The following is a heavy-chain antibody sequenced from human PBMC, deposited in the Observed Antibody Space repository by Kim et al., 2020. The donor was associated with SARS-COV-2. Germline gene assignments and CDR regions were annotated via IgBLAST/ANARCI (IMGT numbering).Heavy chain of an antibody. CDR1: GFTFEDYG. Sequence: GGSLRLSCAASGFTFEDYGMHWVRQAPGKGLEWVSGIAWNSGTAGYADSVKGRFTISRDNAKKTLFLQMDSLDTEDTALYYCAKGQVNYFASGDDDAFDFWGQGTLVTVSS. CDR3: AKGQVNYFASGDDDAFDF. D-gene: IGHD3-10*01. J-gene: IGHJ4*02. V-gene: IGHV3-9*01. CDR2: IAWNSGTA.